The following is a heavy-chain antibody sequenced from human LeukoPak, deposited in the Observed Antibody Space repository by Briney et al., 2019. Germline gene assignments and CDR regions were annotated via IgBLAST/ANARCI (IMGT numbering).Heavy chain of an antibody. CDR3: ASVHYYDSSGYPDY. V-gene: IGHV3-7*01. CDR2: IKQDGSEK. J-gene: IGHJ4*02. D-gene: IGHD3-22*01. CDR1: GFTFNRHW. Sequence: PGGSMRLSCAASGFTFNRHWMSWVRQAPGKGLEWVANIKQDGSEKYYVDSVKGRFTISRDNAKNSLYLQMNSLRAEDTAVYYCASVHYYDSSGYPDYWGQGTLVTVSS.